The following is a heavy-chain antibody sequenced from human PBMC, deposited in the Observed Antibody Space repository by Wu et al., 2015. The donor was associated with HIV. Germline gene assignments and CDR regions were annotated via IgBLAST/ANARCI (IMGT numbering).Heavy chain of an antibody. D-gene: IGHD6-19*01. CDR3: ARVRTHSSGWPHNSVPTP. CDR1: GYTFTDYY. Sequence: QVQLVQSGAEVKKPGASVKVSCQASGYTFTDYYIHWVRQAPGQGLEWMGWINPNSGSTNYALNFXGRVTLTRDPSIRAAYMELSRLTTDDTAVYFXARVRTHSSGWPHNSVPTPWGHGNP. J-gene: IGHJ5*02. CDR2: INPNSGST. V-gene: IGHV1-2*02.